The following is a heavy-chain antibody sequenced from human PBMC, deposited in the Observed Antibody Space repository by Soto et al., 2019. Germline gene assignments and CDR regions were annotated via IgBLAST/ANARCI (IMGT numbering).Heavy chain of an antibody. CDR2: INPYGGAA. CDR3: ARPNCISTSCYAGYYYGMDV. D-gene: IGHD2-2*01. CDR1: GYTFTSTW. J-gene: IGHJ6*02. Sequence: GASVKVSCKASGYTFTSTWMHWVRQAPGQGLEWMGKINPYGGAATYAEKFQGRVTMTRDTSTATDYMELSSLRSEDTAVYYCARPNCISTSCYAGYYYGMDVWGQGTTVTVSS. V-gene: IGHV1-46*01.